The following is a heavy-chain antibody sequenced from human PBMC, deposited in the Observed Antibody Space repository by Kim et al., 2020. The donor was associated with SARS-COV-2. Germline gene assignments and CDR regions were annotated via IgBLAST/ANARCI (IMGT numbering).Heavy chain of an antibody. CDR3: AKWGSSSTRYGMDV. J-gene: IGHJ6*02. Sequence: SETLSLTCTVSGVSITSYAWSWIRQLPGKGLEWIGYTYHSGTTNNNPSLKGRVTILVDTSKNQLSLKLRSVTAADTAVYYCAKWGSSSTRYGMDVWGQGTTVTVSS. CDR2: TYHSGTT. D-gene: IGHD1-1*01. CDR1: GVSITSYA. V-gene: IGHV4-59*13.